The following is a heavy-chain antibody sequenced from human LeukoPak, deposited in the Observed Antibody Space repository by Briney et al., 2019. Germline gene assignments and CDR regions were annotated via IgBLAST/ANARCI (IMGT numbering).Heavy chain of an antibody. V-gene: IGHV3-48*03. D-gene: IGHD3-22*01. CDR2: ISSSGSTI. J-gene: IGHJ4*02. CDR3: VRDGRYYDSSGYFNRPFDY. Sequence: PGGSLRLSCVASGFTFSSYEMNWVRQAPGKGLEWVSYISSSGSTIYYADSVKGRFTISRDNAKNSLYLQMNSLRAEDTAVYYCVRDGRYYDSSGYFNRPFDYWGQGTLVTVSS. CDR1: GFTFSSYE.